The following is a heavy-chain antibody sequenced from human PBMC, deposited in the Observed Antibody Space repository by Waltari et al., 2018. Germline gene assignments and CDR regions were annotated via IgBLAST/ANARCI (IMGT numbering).Heavy chain of an antibody. Sequence: EVQLLQSGAELKDPGTTVRISCKVHGSTFSDSYIHWVQQAPGKGLRWMGLVDPEDGETIYADNFQGRVTISADTSTDTAFMELSSLRSEDTAVFYCATALGDSSSASRPFDFWGQGTMITVSS. D-gene: IGHD6-19*01. CDR2: VDPEDGET. CDR1: GSTFSDSY. V-gene: IGHV1-69-2*01. CDR3: ATALGDSSSASRPFDF. J-gene: IGHJ3*01.